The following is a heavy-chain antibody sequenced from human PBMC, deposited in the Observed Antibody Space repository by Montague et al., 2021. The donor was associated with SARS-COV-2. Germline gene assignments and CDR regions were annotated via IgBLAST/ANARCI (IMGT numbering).Heavy chain of an antibody. D-gene: IGHD3-22*01. CDR3: AKALFRGGSRIRVDSYYYYVMDV. J-gene: IGHJ6*02. CDR1: GFTFSSFG. V-gene: IGHV3-30*18. CDR2: ISKDGSNK. Sequence: SLRLSCAASGFTFSSFGIHWVRQAPGKGLEWVAVISKDGSNKYYADSXKGRFTISRDNSKNTLYLQVNSLRAEDTAVYYCAKALFRGGSRIRVDSYYYYVMDVWGQGTTVTVSS.